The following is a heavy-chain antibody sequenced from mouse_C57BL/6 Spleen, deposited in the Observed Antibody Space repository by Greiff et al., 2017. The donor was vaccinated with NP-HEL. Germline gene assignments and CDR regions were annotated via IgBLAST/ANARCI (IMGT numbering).Heavy chain of an antibody. D-gene: IGHD2-4*01. Sequence: VKLMESGPELVKPGASVKISCKASGYAFSSSWMNWVKQRPGKGLEWIGRIYPGDGDTNYNGKFKGKATLTADKSSSTAYMQLSSLTSEDSAVYFCARGYYDYDALYAMDYWGQGTSVTVSS. V-gene: IGHV1-82*01. CDR2: IYPGDGDT. CDR1: GYAFSSSW. CDR3: ARGYYDYDALYAMDY. J-gene: IGHJ4*01.